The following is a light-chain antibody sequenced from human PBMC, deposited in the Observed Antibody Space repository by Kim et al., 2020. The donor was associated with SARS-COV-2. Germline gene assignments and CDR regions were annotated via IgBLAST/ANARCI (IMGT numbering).Light chain of an antibody. CDR3: QQYNSFPWT. V-gene: IGKV1-5*03. J-gene: IGKJ1*01. CDR2: KAP. Sequence: DIQMTQSPSTLSASVGDTITVTCRASQSISSWLAWYQQKPGKAPKLLIYKAPSLESGVPSRFSGSGSGTEFTLTISSLQPDDFATYCCQQYNSFPWTFGQGTKVDIK. CDR1: QSISSW.